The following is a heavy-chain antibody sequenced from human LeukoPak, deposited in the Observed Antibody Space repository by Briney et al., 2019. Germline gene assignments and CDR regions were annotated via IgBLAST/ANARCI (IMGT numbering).Heavy chain of an antibody. CDR3: AGDKIVGATVLDY. CDR2: IKQDGGEK. J-gene: IGHJ4*02. CDR1: GFTFSGYW. D-gene: IGHD1-26*01. V-gene: IGHV3-7*04. Sequence: GGSLRLSCAASGFTFSGYWMSWVRQAPGKGLEWVANIKQDGGEKDYVDSVRGRLTISRDNAKNSLYLQMNSLRAEDTAVYYCAGDKIVGATVLDYWGQGSLVTVSS.